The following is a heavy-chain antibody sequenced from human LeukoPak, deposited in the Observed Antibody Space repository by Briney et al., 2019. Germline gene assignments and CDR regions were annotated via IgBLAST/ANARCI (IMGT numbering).Heavy chain of an antibody. V-gene: IGHV4-34*01. J-gene: IGHJ6*03. CDR2: INHSGST. Sequence: PSETLSLTCAVYGGSFSGYYWSWIRQPPGKGLEWIGEINHSGSTNYNPSLKSRVTISVDTSKNQFSLKLSSVTAADTAVYYCAGLAVAGTFYYYYYMDVWGKGTTVTVSS. CDR1: GGSFSGYY. D-gene: IGHD6-19*01. CDR3: AGLAVAGTFYYYYYMDV.